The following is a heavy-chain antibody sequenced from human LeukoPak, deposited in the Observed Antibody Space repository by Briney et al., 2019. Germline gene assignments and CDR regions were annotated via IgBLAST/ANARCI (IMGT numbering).Heavy chain of an antibody. D-gene: IGHD3-3*01. Sequence: GGSLRLSCAASGFTVSSNYMSWVRQAPGKGLEWVSVIYSGGSTYYADSVKGRFTISRDKSKNTLYLQMNSLRAEDTAVFYCAAHSATYYDFWSGYFGSFDYWGQGTLVTVSS. CDR2: IYSGGST. CDR1: GFTVSSNY. CDR3: AAHSATYYDFWSGYFGSFDY. V-gene: IGHV3-66*01. J-gene: IGHJ4*02.